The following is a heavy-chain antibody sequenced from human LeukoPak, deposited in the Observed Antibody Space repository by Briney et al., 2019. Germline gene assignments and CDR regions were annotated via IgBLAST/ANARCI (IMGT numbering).Heavy chain of an antibody. D-gene: IGHD1-26*01. V-gene: IGHV3-23*01. CDR3: AIGGSYGGEWFDP. Sequence: QSGGSLRLSCAASGFTFSSYAMSWVRQAPGKGLEWVSAISGSGSGYNTNYADSVKGRFTISRDNSKNTLYLQMNSLRDDDTAVYYCAIGGSYGGEWFDPWGQGTLVTVSS. J-gene: IGHJ5*02. CDR2: ISGSGSGYNT. CDR1: GFTFSSYA.